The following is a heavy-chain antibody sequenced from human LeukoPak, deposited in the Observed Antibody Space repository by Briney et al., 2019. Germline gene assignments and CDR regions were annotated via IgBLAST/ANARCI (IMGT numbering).Heavy chain of an antibody. CDR3: ARGPPRYCSGGSCYIYYYYGMDV. Sequence: SETLSLTCTVSGGSISSYYWSWIRQPPGKGLEWIGYIYYSGSTNYNPSLKSRVTISVDTSKNQFSLKLSSVTAADTAVYYCARGPPRYCSGGSCYIYYYYGMDVWGQGTTVTVSS. J-gene: IGHJ6*02. V-gene: IGHV4-59*12. D-gene: IGHD2-15*01. CDR2: IYYSGST. CDR1: GGSISSYY.